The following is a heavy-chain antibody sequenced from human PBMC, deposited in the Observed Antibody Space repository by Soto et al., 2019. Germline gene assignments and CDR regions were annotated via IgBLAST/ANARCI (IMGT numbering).Heavy chain of an antibody. CDR1: GGTFSSYA. D-gene: IGHD3-16*01. J-gene: IGHJ4*02. V-gene: IGHV3-23*01. Sequence: ASVKVSCKASGGTFSSYAMSWVRQAPGKGLEWVSLVSATAGTTYYTDSVKGRFTISRDNSRNTVYLQMNSLRADDTAVYYCAKDRLAGGFDYWGQGTLVTVSS. CDR3: AKDRLAGGFDY. CDR2: VSATAGTT.